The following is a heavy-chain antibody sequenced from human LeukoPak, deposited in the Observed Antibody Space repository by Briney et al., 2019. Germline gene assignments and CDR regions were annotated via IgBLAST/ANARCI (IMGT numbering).Heavy chain of an antibody. CDR2: TNPNSGGT. Sequence: ASVKVSCKASGYTFTGYYMHWVRQAPGQGLEWMGWTNPNSGGTNYAQKFQGRVTMTRDTSISTAYMELSRLRSDDTAVYYCARCFDSDYYDSSGYYYACWFDPWGQGTLVTVSS. J-gene: IGHJ5*02. CDR1: GYTFTGYY. D-gene: IGHD3-22*01. CDR3: ARCFDSDYYDSSGYYYACWFDP. V-gene: IGHV1-2*02.